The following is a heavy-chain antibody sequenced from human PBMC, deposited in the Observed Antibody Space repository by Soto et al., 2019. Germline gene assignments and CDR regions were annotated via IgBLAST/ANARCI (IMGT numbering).Heavy chain of an antibody. Sequence: PSETLSLTCAVYGGSFRGCYWSWIRQPPGKGLEWIGEINHSGSTNYNPSLKSRVTISVDTSKNQFSLKLSSVTAADTAVYSCARAGGRGYFKYYFDSWGQGTLVT. D-gene: IGHD3-22*01. CDR1: GGSFRGCY. J-gene: IGHJ4*02. V-gene: IGHV4-34*01. CDR3: ARAGGRGYFKYYFDS. CDR2: INHSGST.